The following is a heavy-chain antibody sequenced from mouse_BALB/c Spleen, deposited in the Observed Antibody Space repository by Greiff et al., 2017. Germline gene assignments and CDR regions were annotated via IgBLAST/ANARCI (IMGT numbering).Heavy chain of an antibody. J-gene: IGHJ4*01. CDR1: GYTFTSYY. Sequence: QVHVKQSGAELVKPGASVKLSCKASGYTFTSYYMYWVKQRPGQGLEWIGEINPSNGGTNFNEKFKSKATLTVDKSSSTAYMQLSSLTSEDSAVYYCTRSYGNLGAMDYGGQGTSVTVSA. CDR2: INPSNGGT. D-gene: IGHD2-10*02. V-gene: IGHV1S81*02. CDR3: TRSYGNLGAMDY.